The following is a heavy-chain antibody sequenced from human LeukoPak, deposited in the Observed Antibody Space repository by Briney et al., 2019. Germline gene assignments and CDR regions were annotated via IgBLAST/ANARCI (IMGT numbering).Heavy chain of an antibody. Sequence: SETLSLTCTVSGGSISSYYWSWIRQPPGKGLEWIGYIYYSGSTNYNPSLKSRVTISVDTSKNQFSLKLSSVTAADMAVYYCARYYSYYDSSGFDYWGQGTLVTVSS. D-gene: IGHD3-22*01. V-gene: IGHV4-59*08. CDR3: ARYYSYYDSSGFDY. J-gene: IGHJ4*02. CDR2: IYYSGST. CDR1: GGSISSYY.